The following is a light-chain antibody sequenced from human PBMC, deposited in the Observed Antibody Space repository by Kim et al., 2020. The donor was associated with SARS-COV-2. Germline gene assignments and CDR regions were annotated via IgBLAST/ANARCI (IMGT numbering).Light chain of an antibody. J-gene: IGKJ4*01. Sequence: AIQLTQSPSSLSASVGDRVTITCRASQGINSNLAWYQQRPGKAPKLLIYSASTLQSGVPSRFSGSGSGTDFTLTISSLQPEDFATYHCQQYNSYPCTFGEGTKVDIK. CDR3: QQYNSYPCT. V-gene: IGKV1-13*02. CDR2: SAS. CDR1: QGINSN.